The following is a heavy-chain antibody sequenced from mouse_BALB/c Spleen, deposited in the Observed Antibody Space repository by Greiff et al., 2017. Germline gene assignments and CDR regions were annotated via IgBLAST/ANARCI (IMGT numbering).Heavy chain of an antibody. J-gene: IGHJ3*01. V-gene: IGHV3-2*02. Sequence: DVQLQESGPGLVKPSQSLSLTCTVTGYSITSDYAWNWIRQFPGNKLEWMGYISYSGSTSYNPSLKSRISITRDTSKNQFFLQLNSVTTEDTATYYCARSSYDYDQAWFAYWGQGTLVTVSA. CDR2: ISYSGST. CDR1: GYSITSDYA. CDR3: ARSSYDYDQAWFAY. D-gene: IGHD2-4*01.